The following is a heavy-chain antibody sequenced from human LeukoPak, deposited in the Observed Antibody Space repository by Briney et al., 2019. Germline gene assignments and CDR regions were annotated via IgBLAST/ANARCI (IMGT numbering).Heavy chain of an antibody. V-gene: IGHV3-30-3*01. D-gene: IGHD2-2*02. Sequence: GGSLRLSCAASGFTFSTYWMSWVRQAPGKGLEWVAVISYDGSNKCYADSVKGRFTISRDNSKNTLYLQMNSLRAEDTAVYYCTAEGCSSTSCYTLIGFDIWGQGTMVTVSS. CDR3: TAEGCSSTSCYTLIGFDI. CDR1: GFTFSTYW. J-gene: IGHJ3*02. CDR2: ISYDGSNK.